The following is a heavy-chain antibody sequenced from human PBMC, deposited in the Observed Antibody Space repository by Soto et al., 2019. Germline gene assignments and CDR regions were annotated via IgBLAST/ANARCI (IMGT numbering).Heavy chain of an antibody. Sequence: GXTRVTPTQTLTXTCTFSWCSLSTSGVGVVWIRQPPGKALEWLALIYWNDDKRYSPSLKSRLTITKDTSKNQVVLTMNNMDTVDTATYYCAHSGMGFENWFDPWGQGTLGTVSS. V-gene: IGHV2-5*01. CDR1: WCSLSTSGVG. CDR2: IYWNDDK. D-gene: IGHD1-20*01. CDR3: AHSGMGFENWFDP. J-gene: IGHJ5*02.